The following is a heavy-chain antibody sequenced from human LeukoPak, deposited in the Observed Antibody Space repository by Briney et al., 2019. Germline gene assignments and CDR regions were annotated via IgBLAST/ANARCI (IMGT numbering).Heavy chain of an antibody. Sequence: GVSLRLSCAASGFTFSSYAMHWVRQAPGKGLEWVAVISYDGSNKYYADSVKGRFTISRDNSKNTLYLQMNSLRAEDTAVYYCARGYSYGAFDIWGQGTMVTVSS. D-gene: IGHD5-18*01. CDR3: ARGYSYGAFDI. V-gene: IGHV3-30*04. CDR1: GFTFSSYA. CDR2: ISYDGSNK. J-gene: IGHJ3*02.